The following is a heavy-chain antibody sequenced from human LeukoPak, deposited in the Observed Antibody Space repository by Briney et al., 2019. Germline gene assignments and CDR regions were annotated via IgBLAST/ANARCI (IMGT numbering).Heavy chain of an antibody. CDR3: ARGIVVVPAASPTHFDY. V-gene: IGHV4-34*01. Sequence: PSETLSLTCAVYGGSFSGYYWGWIRQPPGKGLEWIGEINHSGSTNYNPSLKSRVTISVDTSKNQFSLKLSSVTAADTAVYYCARGIVVVPAASPTHFDYWAREPWSPSPQ. CDR2: INHSGST. D-gene: IGHD2-2*01. J-gene: IGHJ4*02. CDR1: GGSFSGYY.